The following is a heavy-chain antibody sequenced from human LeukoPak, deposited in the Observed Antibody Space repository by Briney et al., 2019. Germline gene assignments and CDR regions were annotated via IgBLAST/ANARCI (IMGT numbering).Heavy chain of an antibody. D-gene: IGHD2/OR15-2a*01. Sequence: SETLSLTCTVSGGSISTSNYYWGWIRQPPGKGLEWIGNIFYSGSTYYSPSLRSRVTISLDTSRNQFSLKLNSVTAADTAVYYCARTSALLLSFDYWGQGTLVTVSS. J-gene: IGHJ4*02. V-gene: IGHV4-39*07. CDR3: ARTSALLLSFDY. CDR1: GGSISTSNYY. CDR2: IFYSGST.